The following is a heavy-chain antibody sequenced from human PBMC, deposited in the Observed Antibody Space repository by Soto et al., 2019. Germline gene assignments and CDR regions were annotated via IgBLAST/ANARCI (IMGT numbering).Heavy chain of an antibody. Sequence: QVQLQESGPGLVKPSETLSLTCTVSCGSISSYYWSWIRQPPGKGLEWIGYIYYSGSTNYNPSLKSRVTISVDTSKNQLSLKLSSVTAEDTAVYYCARRYGYSFDYWGQGTLVTVSS. V-gene: IGHV4-59*08. D-gene: IGHD5-18*01. CDR1: CGSISSYY. CDR2: IYYSGST. CDR3: ARRYGYSFDY. J-gene: IGHJ4*02.